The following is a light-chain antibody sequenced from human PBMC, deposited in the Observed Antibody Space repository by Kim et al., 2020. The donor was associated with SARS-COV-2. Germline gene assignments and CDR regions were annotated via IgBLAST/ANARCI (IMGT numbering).Light chain of an antibody. J-gene: IGKJ2*01. CDR1: QDINNY. CDR3: QHYYNLPYT. CDR2: DAS. V-gene: IGKV1-33*01. Sequence: SESVGDRITITCQASQDINNYLNWYHHKPGKAPKLLIHDASNLETGVSSRFSGGGSGTHFTFTITGLQPEDFATYFCQHYYNLPYTFGQGTVLEI.